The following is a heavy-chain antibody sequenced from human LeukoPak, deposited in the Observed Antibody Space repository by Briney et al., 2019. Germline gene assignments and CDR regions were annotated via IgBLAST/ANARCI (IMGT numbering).Heavy chain of an antibody. J-gene: IGHJ4*02. Sequence: PGGSLRLSCTASGFSFGDYAVSWVRQAPGKGLEWVSAISGSGGSTYYADSVKGRFTISRDNSKNTLYLQMNSLRAEDTAVYYCAKDRGGEQQLALDYWGQGTLVTVSS. CDR3: AKDRGGEQQLALDY. V-gene: IGHV3-23*01. CDR1: GFSFGDYA. CDR2: ISGSGGST. D-gene: IGHD6-13*01.